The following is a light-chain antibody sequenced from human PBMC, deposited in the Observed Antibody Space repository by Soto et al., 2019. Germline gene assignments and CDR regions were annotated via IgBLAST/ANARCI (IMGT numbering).Light chain of an antibody. J-gene: IGKJ5*01. CDR3: QQTYTTPEIT. CDR2: GAS. V-gene: IGKV1-39*01. Sequence: MQVSQSPSPLSACVGDRVTITCGASQSISISLNWYQLRPGKAPNLLMYGASYLKSGVPTRFSGSGSGTDFTLTISSLQPEDFATYYCQQTYTTPEITLGQGTRLEIK. CDR1: QSISIS.